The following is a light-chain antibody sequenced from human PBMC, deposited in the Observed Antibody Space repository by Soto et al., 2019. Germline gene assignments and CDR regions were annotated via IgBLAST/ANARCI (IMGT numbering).Light chain of an antibody. CDR2: DAS. CDR3: QQRSNWPPIT. CDR1: QSVSSY. V-gene: IGKV3-11*01. J-gene: IGKJ5*01. Sequence: EIVMTQSQATRSLSPGERATLSYRASQSVSSYLAWYQQTPGQATRLLIYDASNRATGIPARFSGSGSGTDFTLTIRSLEPEDFAFYYCQQRSNWPPITFGQGTRLEIK.